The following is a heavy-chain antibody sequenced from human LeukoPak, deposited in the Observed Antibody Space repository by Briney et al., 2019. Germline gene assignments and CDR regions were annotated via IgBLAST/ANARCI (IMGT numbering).Heavy chain of an antibody. CDR2: ISDDGRSK. J-gene: IGHJ4*02. D-gene: IGHD4-17*01. CDR1: GFSFISYV. V-gene: IGHV3-30*18. Sequence: SGGSLRLSCAASGFSFISYVMHWVRQAPGKGLEWVGVISDDGRSKDYADSVKGRFTISRDNSKETLYLQMNSLRAEDTAVYYCAKRPSDFGDYVTYFDYWGQGTLATVSS. CDR3: AKRPSDFGDYVTYFDY.